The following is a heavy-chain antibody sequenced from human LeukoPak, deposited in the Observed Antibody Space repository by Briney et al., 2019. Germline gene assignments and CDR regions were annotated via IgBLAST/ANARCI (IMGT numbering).Heavy chain of an antibody. Sequence: GGSLRLSCAASGFTFSDYTMNWVRQAPGEGLEWVSSISSTSHYIYYADSVKGRFTISRDNAKNSLYLQMNSLRAEDTAVYYCASLYGGNLDTDYWGQGTLVTVSS. CDR1: GFTFSDYT. CDR3: ASLYGGNLDTDY. J-gene: IGHJ4*02. D-gene: IGHD4-23*01. V-gene: IGHV3-21*01. CDR2: ISSTSHYI.